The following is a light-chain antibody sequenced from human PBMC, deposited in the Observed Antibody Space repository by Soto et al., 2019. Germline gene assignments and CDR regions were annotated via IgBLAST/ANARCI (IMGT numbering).Light chain of an antibody. CDR3: PQYNNWPT. Sequence: EIVMTQSPATLSVSPGEKATLSCRASQSVSSNLVWYQQKPGQAPRLLIYGASTRATGIPARFSGSGSGTEFTLTISSLPSEDFAVYYCPQYNNWPTFGPGTKVDI. CDR1: QSVSSN. J-gene: IGKJ3*01. V-gene: IGKV3-15*01. CDR2: GAS.